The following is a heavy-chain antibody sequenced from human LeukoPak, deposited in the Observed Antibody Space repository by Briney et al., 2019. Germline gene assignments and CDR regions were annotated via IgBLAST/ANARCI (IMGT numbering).Heavy chain of an antibody. J-gene: IGHJ5*02. D-gene: IGHD2-15*01. CDR1: GGTFSSYA. CDR2: IIPIFGTA. V-gene: IGHV1-69*13. CDR3: ARDLRGYCSGGSCYSRSSSSTTP. Sequence: SVKVSCKASGGTFSSYAISWVRQAPGQGLEWMGGIIPIFGTANYAQKFQGRVTITADESTSTAYMELSSLRSEDTAVYYCARDLRGYCSGGSCYSRSSSSTTPWGQGTLVTVSS.